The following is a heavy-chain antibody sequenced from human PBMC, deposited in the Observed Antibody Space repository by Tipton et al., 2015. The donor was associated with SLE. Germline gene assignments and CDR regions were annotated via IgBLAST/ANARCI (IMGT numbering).Heavy chain of an antibody. J-gene: IGHJ4*02. CDR1: GGSISSSSYY. Sequence: TLSLTCTVSGGSISSSSYYWGWIRQPPGKGLEWIGSIYYSGSTYYNPSLKSRVTISVDTSKNQFSLKLSSVTAADTAVYYCARHDSESPFYYWGQGTLVTVSS. CDR2: IYYSGST. CDR3: ARHDSESPFYY. D-gene: IGHD1-14*01. V-gene: IGHV4-39*07.